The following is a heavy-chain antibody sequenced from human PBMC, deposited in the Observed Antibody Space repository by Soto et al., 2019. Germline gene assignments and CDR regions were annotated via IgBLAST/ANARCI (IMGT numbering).Heavy chain of an antibody. Sequence: RRCRSCPVSGASITSASYYGGWIRQHARHGLEWIGYISFSGNAYYNPSLRSRLHISLDTSKSQFSLRVNSVNAADTAVYHCAGLDASGLLKDVGYFQYWGQGAMVTV. CDR3: AGLDASGLLKDVGYFQY. J-gene: IGHJ4*02. D-gene: IGHD1-1*01. CDR2: ISFSGNA. V-gene: IGHV4-31*03. CDR1: GASITSASYY.